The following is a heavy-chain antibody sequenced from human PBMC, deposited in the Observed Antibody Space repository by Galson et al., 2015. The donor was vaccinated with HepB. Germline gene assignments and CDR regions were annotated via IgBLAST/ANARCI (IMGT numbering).Heavy chain of an antibody. CDR2: IYYSGST. CDR1: GGSISSYY. Sequence: ETLSLTCTVSGGSISSYYWSWIRQPPGKGLEWIGYIYYSGSTNYNPSLKSRVTISVDTSKNQFSLKLSSVTAADTAVYYCAREPSFEDGSGSYYLNWYFDLWGRGTLVTVSS. J-gene: IGHJ2*01. CDR3: AREPSFEDGSGSYYLNWYFDL. D-gene: IGHD3-10*01. V-gene: IGHV4-59*01.